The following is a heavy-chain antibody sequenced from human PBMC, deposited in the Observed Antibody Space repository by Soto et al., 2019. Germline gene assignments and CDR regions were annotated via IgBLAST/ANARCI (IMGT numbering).Heavy chain of an antibody. V-gene: IGHV2-5*02. D-gene: IGHD3-10*01. CDR2: IYWDDNK. CDR1: GFSLSTSGVG. Sequence: QITLKESGPTLVKPTQTLTLTCTFSGFSLSTSGVGVGWIRQSPGKSLEWLALIYWDDNKRYSPSLERRLTVTKDTSKNQVVLTMTNMDPVDTGTYYCAHRFGFGELLVWGQGTTVTVPS. CDR3: AHRFGFGELLV. J-gene: IGHJ6*02.